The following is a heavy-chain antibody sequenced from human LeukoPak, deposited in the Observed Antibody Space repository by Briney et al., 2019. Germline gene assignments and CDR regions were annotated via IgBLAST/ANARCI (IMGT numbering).Heavy chain of an antibody. V-gene: IGHV3-66*01. CDR2: IYSGGNT. Sequence: PGGSLRLSCAASGFTVSNNYMSWVRQAPGKGLEWVSVIYSGGNTYYADSVKGRFTISRDNPKNTLYLQMNSLRAEDTAVYYCARDPGGCGGDCYSGFHYWGQGTLVTVSS. CDR3: ARDPGGCGGDCYSGFHY. D-gene: IGHD2-21*02. CDR1: GFTVSNNY. J-gene: IGHJ4*02.